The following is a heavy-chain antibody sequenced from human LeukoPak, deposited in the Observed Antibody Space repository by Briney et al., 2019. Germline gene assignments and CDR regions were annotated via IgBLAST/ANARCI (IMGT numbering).Heavy chain of an antibody. CDR2: IYYSGST. Sequence: PSETLSLTCGVYGGSFSGYYWNWIRQPPGKGLEWIGYIYYSGSTNYNPSLKSRVTISVDTSKNQFSLKLSSVAAADTAVYYCARDSGSYPFAYWGQGTLVTVSS. J-gene: IGHJ4*02. CDR3: ARDSGSYPFAY. V-gene: IGHV4-59*01. D-gene: IGHD3-16*02. CDR1: GGSFSGYY.